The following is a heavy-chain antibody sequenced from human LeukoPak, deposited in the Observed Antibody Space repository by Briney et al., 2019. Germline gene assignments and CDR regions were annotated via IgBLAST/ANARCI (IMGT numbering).Heavy chain of an antibody. CDR1: GFTFSSYS. Sequence: GGSLRLSCAASGFTFSSYSMNWVRQAPGKGLEWVSSISSSSSYIYYADSVKGRFTISRDNAKNSLYLQMNSLRAEDTAVYYCARDPGYYDILTGYWYYFDYWGQGTLVTVSS. V-gene: IGHV3-21*01. CDR3: ARDPGYYDILTGYWYYFDY. D-gene: IGHD3-9*01. CDR2: ISSSSSYI. J-gene: IGHJ4*02.